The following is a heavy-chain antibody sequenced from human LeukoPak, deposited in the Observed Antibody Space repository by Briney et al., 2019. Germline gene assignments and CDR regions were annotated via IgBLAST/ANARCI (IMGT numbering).Heavy chain of an antibody. CDR1: GFTFDDYA. D-gene: IGHD2-15*01. CDR2: IIWNSGNI. Sequence: PGRSLRLSCAASGFTFDDYAMHWVRQAPGKGLEWVSGIIWNSGNIGYADSVKGRFTISRDNAKNSLYLQMNSLRAEDTAMYYCARDYCSGGRCYSVDYWGQGTLVTVSS. J-gene: IGHJ4*02. V-gene: IGHV3-9*01. CDR3: ARDYCSGGRCYSVDY.